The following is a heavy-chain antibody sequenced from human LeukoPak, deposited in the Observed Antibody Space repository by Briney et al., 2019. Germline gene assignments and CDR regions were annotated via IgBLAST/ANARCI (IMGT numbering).Heavy chain of an antibody. V-gene: IGHV3-23*01. CDR2: ISGSGGST. D-gene: IGHD4-17*01. Sequence: RPGGSLRLSCAASGFTFSSYSMNWVRQAPGKGLEWVSAISGSGGSTYYADSVKGRFTISRDNSKNTLYLQMNSLRAEDTAVYYCAKDYGAYVLAGWFDPWGQGTLVTVSS. J-gene: IGHJ5*02. CDR3: AKDYGAYVLAGWFDP. CDR1: GFTFSSYS.